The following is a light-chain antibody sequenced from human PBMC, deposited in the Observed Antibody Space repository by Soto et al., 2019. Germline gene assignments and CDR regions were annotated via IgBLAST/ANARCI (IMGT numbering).Light chain of an antibody. CDR2: EVS. V-gene: IGLV2-8*01. Sequence: QSVLTQPPSASGSPGPSVTISCTGTSSDVGGYNYVSWYQQHPGKAPKLMIYEVSKRPSGVPDRFSGSKSGTTASLTVSGLQAEEYADYYGSSEACRNTLYIFGTENKVTXL. CDR3: SSEACRNTLYI. CDR1: SSDVGGYNY. J-gene: IGLJ1*01.